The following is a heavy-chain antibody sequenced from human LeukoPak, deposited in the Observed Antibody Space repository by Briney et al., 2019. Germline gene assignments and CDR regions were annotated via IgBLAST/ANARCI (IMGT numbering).Heavy chain of an antibody. D-gene: IGHD3-22*01. CDR3: ARYRGRTYYYDSSGYYYDY. J-gene: IGHJ4*02. Sequence: SETLSLTCAVYGGSFSGYYWSWIRQPPGKGLEWIGEINHSGSTNYNPSLKSRVTISVDTSKNQFSLKLSSVTAADTAVYYCARYRGRTYYYDSSGYYYDYWGQGTLVIVSS. CDR2: INHSGST. CDR1: GGSFSGYY. V-gene: IGHV4-34*01.